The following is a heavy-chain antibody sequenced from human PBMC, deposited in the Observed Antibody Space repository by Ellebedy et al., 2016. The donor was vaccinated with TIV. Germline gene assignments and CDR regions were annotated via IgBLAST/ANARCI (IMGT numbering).Heavy chain of an antibody. J-gene: IGHJ5*02. CDR1: GGTFSSYA. V-gene: IGHV1-69*13. CDR2: IIPIFGTA. CDR3: ARSPLSTNWFNP. Sequence: SVKVSCXASGGTFSSYAISWVRQAPGQGLEWMGGIIPIFGTANYAQKFQGRVTITADESTSTAYMELSRLRSDDTAVYYCARSPLSTNWFNPWGQGTLVTVSS.